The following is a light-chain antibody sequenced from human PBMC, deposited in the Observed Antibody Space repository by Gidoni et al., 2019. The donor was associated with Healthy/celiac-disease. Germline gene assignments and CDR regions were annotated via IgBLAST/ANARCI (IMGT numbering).Light chain of an antibody. CDR1: QDISNY. Sequence: DIQMTQSPSSLSAPVGYRVTITCQASQDISNYLNWYQQKPGKAPKLLIYDASNLATGVPSRFSGSGSGTDFTFTISSLQPEDIATYYCQQYDNLPLTFGGGTKVEIK. CDR3: QQYDNLPLT. V-gene: IGKV1-33*01. CDR2: DAS. J-gene: IGKJ4*01.